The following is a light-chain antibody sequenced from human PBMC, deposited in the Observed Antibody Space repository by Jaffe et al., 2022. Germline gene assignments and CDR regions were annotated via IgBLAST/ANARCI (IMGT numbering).Light chain of an antibody. CDR1: QDVTNR. V-gene: IGKV1-12*01. J-gene: IGKJ1*01. CDR2: GVS. Sequence: DVQMTQSPPSVSASVGDRVTITCRASQDVTNRLAWYQQKPGRAPKVLIYGVSTLQSGVPSRFSGSGSGTYFTLTINSLQPDDFATYFCQQGNDFPWTFGQGTKVELQ. CDR3: QQGNDFPWT.